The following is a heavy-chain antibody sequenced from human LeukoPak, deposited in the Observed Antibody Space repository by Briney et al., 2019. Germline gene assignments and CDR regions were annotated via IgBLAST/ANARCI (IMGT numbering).Heavy chain of an antibody. D-gene: IGHD2-2*02. CDR3: ARDRACSSTSCYSGYYYYMDV. V-gene: IGHV3-30*02. CDR1: GFSFANYG. CDR2: MRYDGTKT. J-gene: IGHJ6*03. Sequence: PGGSLRLSCAASGFSFANYGMHWVRQAPGKGLEWVAFMRYDGTKTYNADSVRGRFTISRDNSGDTLYLQMNSLRAEDTAVYYCARDRACSSTSCYSGYYYYMDVWGKGTTVTVSS.